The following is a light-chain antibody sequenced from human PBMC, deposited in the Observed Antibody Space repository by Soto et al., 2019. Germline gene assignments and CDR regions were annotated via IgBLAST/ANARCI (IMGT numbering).Light chain of an antibody. CDR3: QAWDSSTLGV. CDR2: QDS. J-gene: IGLJ1*01. V-gene: IGLV3-1*01. CDR1: KLGDKY. Sequence: SYELTQPPSVSVSPGQTASIPCSGDKLGDKYACWYQQKPGQSPVLVIYQDSKRPSGIPERFSGSNSGNTATLTISGTQAMDEADYYCQAWDSSTLGVFGTGTKLTVL.